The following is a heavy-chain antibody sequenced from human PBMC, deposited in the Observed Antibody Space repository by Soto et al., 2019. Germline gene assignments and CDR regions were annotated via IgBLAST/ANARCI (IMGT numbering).Heavy chain of an antibody. Sequence: EVQLLESGGGLVQPGGSLRLSCAASGFTFSSYAMRWVRQAPVKGLEWVSAISGSGGSTYYADSVKGRFTISRDNSKNTLYLQMNSLSAEDTAVYYCAGRGSGSYYDYWGLGTLVTVSS. V-gene: IGHV3-23*01. D-gene: IGHD1-26*01. CDR2: ISGSGGST. J-gene: IGHJ4*02. CDR3: AGRGSGSYYDY. CDR1: GFTFSSYA.